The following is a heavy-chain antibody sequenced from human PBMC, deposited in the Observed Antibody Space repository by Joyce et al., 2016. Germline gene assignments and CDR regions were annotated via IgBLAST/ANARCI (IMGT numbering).Heavy chain of an antibody. Sequence: EVQLVESGGGLVKPGGSLRLSCAASGFTFSGYSRSWVRQAPGKVLECVSSLSSSSSYIKYTDSVKGRFTISRDNAKNSLYLQMNSLRVEDTAVYYCARSSYTNGIFDYWGQGTLVTVSS. J-gene: IGHJ4*02. D-gene: IGHD2-8*01. CDR3: ARSSYTNGIFDY. CDR2: LSSSSSYI. V-gene: IGHV3-21*01. CDR1: GFTFSGYS.